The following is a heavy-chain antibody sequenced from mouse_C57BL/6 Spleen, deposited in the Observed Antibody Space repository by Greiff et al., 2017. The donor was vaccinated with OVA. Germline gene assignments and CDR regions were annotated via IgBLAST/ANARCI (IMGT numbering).Heavy chain of an antibody. CDR1: GFTFSSYA. D-gene: IGHD1-1*01. CDR2: ISSGGDYI. Sequence: EVKLVESGEGLVKPGGSLKLSCAASGFTFSSYAMSWVRQTPEKRLEWVAYISSGGDYIYYADTVKGRFTISRDNARNTLYLQMSSLKSKDTAMYYCTRLYYCGSSDAMDYWGQGTSVTVSS. CDR3: TRLYYCGSSDAMDY. J-gene: IGHJ4*01. V-gene: IGHV5-9-1*02.